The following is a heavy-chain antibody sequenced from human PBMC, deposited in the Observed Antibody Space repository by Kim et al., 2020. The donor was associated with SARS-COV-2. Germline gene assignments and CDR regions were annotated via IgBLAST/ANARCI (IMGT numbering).Heavy chain of an antibody. CDR1: GGSISSSSYY. J-gene: IGHJ4*02. D-gene: IGHD6-19*01. CDR3: ASRVTRSIAVGSEPFDY. V-gene: IGHV4-39*01. Sequence: SETLSLTCTVSGGSISSSSYYWGWIRQPPGQGLEWIGSIYYSGSTYYNPSLKSRVTISVDTSKNQFSLKLISVTAAGTAVYYCASRVTRSIAVGSEPFDYWGEGTLVSVSS. CDR2: IYYSGST.